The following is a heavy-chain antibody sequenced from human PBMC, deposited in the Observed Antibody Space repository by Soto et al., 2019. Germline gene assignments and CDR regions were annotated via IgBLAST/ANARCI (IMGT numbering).Heavy chain of an antibody. CDR3: ARGMGEEDYYYYYGMDV. J-gene: IGHJ6*02. V-gene: IGHV1-69*05. Sequence: SVKVSCKASGGTFSSYAISWVRKAPGQGLEWMGGIIPIFGTANYAQKFQGWVTMTRDTSISTAYMELSRLRSDDTAVYYCARGMGEEDYYYYYGMDVWGQGTTVTVSS. CDR1: GGTFSSYA. CDR2: IIPIFGTA.